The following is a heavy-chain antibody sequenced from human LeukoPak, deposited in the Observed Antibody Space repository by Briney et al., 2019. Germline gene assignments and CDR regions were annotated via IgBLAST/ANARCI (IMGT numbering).Heavy chain of an antibody. V-gene: IGHV3-23*01. D-gene: IGHD2-15*01. CDR1: GFTFSGSA. J-gene: IGHJ4*02. Sequence: GGSLTLSCAASGFTFSGSAMNWVRQAPANGLEWVSSVNGGGSSTYYADSVKGRFTISRDNSKNTLYLQMNSLRVEDAAVYYCAKGPVVNLDSWGQGTLVTVSS. CDR2: VNGGGSST. CDR3: AKGPVVNLDS.